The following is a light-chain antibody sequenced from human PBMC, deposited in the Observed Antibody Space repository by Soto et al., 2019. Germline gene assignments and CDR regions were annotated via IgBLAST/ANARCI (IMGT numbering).Light chain of an antibody. Sequence: SYELTQPPSVSVAPGKTASITCGGNNIGSKSVHWYQQKPGQAPVLVINYDSDRPSGIPERFSGSNSGSTATLTISIVEAGDEADYYCQAWDSSSDWVFGGGTKLNVL. V-gene: IGLV3-21*01. J-gene: IGLJ3*02. CDR1: NIGSKS. CDR2: YDS. CDR3: QAWDSSSDWV.